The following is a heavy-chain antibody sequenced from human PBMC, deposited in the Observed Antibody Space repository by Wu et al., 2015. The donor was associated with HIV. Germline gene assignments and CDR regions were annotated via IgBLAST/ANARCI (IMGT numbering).Heavy chain of an antibody. J-gene: IGHJ6*03. CDR2: ISPYDDET. CDR3: ARVVGHFYYMDV. CDR1: RYIFSGFY. V-gene: IGHV1-18*04. Sequence: QVQLVQSGAEVKRPGASVKVSCKASRYIFSGFYMHWVRQAPGQGLEWVGWISPYDDETHYAQKYQGRVTMTTDTSTTTAYMELGXLRYDDTAVYYCARVVGHFYYMDVWGKGTTVTVSS. D-gene: IGHD6-6*01.